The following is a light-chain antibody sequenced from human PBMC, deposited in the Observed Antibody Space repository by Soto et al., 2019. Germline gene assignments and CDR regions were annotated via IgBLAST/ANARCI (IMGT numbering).Light chain of an antibody. J-gene: IGKJ1*01. CDR1: QTISSW. CDR3: QQYSSYWT. V-gene: IGKV1-5*01. CDR2: DAS. Sequence: DIQMTQSPSTLSGSVGDRVTITCRASQTISSWLAWYQQKPGKAPKLLIYDASTLESGVPSRFSGSGFGTEFTLTISSLQPDDFATYYCQQYSSYWTFGQGTKVDIK.